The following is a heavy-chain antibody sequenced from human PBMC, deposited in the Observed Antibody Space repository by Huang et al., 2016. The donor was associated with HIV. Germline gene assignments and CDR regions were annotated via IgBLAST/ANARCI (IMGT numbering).Heavy chain of an antibody. Sequence: EVQLVESGGGWVEPGGSLILSCAASGFTFWPYSMSWVRQVPGKGLEWVAYISSSSSTLDYLDSVKGRFIISRDNDKSSLYLQMNSLRAEDTAVYFCARDPGSGWFGSHGAVDFWGQGTLVTVSS. D-gene: IGHD6-19*01. CDR1: GFTFWPYS. V-gene: IGHV3-48*01. CDR2: ISSSSSTL. J-gene: IGHJ4*02. CDR3: ARDPGSGWFGSHGAVDF.